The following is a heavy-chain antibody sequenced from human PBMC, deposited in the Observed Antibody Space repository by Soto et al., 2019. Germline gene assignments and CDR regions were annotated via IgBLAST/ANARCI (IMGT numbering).Heavy chain of an antibody. CDR3: HGSGTYFGVYFDY. V-gene: IGHV3-33*01. Sequence: QVQLVESGGGVVQPGRFLRLSCAASGFTFNSYAMHWVRQAPGKGLEWVAVIWYDGSNKYYADSVKGRFTISRDNSKNTLYLQMNSLRAEDTAVYYCHGSGTYFGVYFDYWGQGTLVTVSS. D-gene: IGHD3-10*01. CDR1: GFTFNSYA. J-gene: IGHJ4*02. CDR2: IWYDGSNK.